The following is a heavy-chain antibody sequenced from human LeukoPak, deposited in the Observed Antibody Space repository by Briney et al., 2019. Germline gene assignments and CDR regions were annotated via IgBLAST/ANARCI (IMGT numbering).Heavy chain of an antibody. Sequence: SETLSLTCAVSGFSISSTYYGAWIRQTPGKGLEWIATITHSGNTYYISSLECRLTISLDTSKRHFSLRLTSVTAADTAVYYCARINAPVATFDYWGLGTLVAVSS. J-gene: IGHJ4*02. CDR3: ARINAPVATFDY. D-gene: IGHD2-21*01. V-gene: IGHV4-38-2*01. CDR1: GFSISSTYY. CDR2: ITHSGNT.